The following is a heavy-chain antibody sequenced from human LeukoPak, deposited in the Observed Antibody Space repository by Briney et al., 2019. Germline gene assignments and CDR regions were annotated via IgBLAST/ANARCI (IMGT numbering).Heavy chain of an antibody. CDR3: ARHPYSSSWNLDY. D-gene: IGHD6-13*01. J-gene: IGHJ4*02. CDR1: GGSISSSSYY. CDR2: IYYSGST. Sequence: KSSETLSLTCTVSGGSISSSSYYWGWIRQPPGKGLEWIGSIYYSGSTYYNPSLKSRVTISVDTSKNQFSLKLSSVTAADTAVYYCARHPYSSSWNLDYWGQGTLVTVSS. V-gene: IGHV4-39*01.